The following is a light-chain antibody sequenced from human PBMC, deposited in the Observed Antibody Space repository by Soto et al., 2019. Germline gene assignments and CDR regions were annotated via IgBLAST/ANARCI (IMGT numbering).Light chain of an antibody. V-gene: IGLV2-11*01. CDR2: DVT. Sequence: QSVLTQPRSVSGSPGQSVTISCTGTSSDVGGYNSVSWYQQHPGKAPKLMIYDVTKRPSGVPDRFSGSKSGNTASLTISGLQAEDEANYYCRSYAGSFTFVFGTGTKLTVL. J-gene: IGLJ1*01. CDR1: SSDVGGYNS. CDR3: RSYAGSFTFV.